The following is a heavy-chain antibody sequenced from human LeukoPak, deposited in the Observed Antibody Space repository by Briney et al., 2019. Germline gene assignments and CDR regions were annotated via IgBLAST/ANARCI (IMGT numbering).Heavy chain of an antibody. CDR1: GGSISSSTYY. J-gene: IGHJ4*02. D-gene: IGHD2-2*01. CDR2: FYYSGST. Sequence: SETLSLTCTVSGGSISSSTYYWGWIRQPPGNGLEWIGSFYYSGSTHYNPSLKSRVTISVDKSKNQFSLKLSSVTAADTAVYYCARAGSVVVPAALDYWGQGTLVTVSS. V-gene: IGHV4-39*07. CDR3: ARAGSVVVPAALDY.